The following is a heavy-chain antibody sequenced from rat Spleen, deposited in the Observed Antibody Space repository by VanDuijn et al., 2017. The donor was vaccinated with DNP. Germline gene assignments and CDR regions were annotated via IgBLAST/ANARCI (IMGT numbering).Heavy chain of an antibody. V-gene: IGHV3-1*01. CDR3: ARYGNTYTTMDA. J-gene: IGHJ4*01. CDR1: GYSITSNY. D-gene: IGHD2-6*01. CDR2: ISYSGNT. Sequence: EVQLQESGPGLVKPSQSLSLTCSVTGYSITSNYWAWIRKFPGDKMEYIGHISYSGNTHYNPSLKSRISITRDTSKNQFFLQLNSVTTEDTATYYCARYGNTYTTMDAWGQGTSVTVSS.